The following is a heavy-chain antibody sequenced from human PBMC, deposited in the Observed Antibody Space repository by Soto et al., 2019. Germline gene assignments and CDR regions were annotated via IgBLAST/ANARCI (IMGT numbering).Heavy chain of an antibody. Sequence: QVQLVESGGGVVQPGRSLRLSCAASGFTFSSYGMHWVRQAPRKGLEWVAVISYDGSNKYYADSVKGRFTISRDNSKNTLHLQMNSLRAEDTAVYYCAKDRWGSSSAGMDVWGQGTTVTVSS. D-gene: IGHD6-6*01. CDR3: AKDRWGSSSAGMDV. CDR1: GFTFSSYG. V-gene: IGHV3-30*18. CDR2: ISYDGSNK. J-gene: IGHJ6*02.